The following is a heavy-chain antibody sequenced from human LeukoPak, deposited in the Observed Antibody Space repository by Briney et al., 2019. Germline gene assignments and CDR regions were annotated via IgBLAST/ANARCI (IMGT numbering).Heavy chain of an antibody. Sequence: SETLSLTCTVSGVSISSYYWSWIRQPPGKGLEWIGYIYYSGSTNYNPSLKSRVTISVDTSKNQFSLKLSSVTAADTAVYYCARVGSAAAGFNAFDIWGQGTMVTVSS. J-gene: IGHJ3*02. V-gene: IGHV4-59*01. D-gene: IGHD6-13*01. CDR3: ARVGSAAAGFNAFDI. CDR1: GVSISSYY. CDR2: IYYSGST.